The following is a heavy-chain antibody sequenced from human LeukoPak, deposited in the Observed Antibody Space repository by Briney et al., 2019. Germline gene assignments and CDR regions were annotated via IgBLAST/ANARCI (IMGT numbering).Heavy chain of an antibody. CDR1: GFTFSSYS. CDR3: AKKYSTGLDP. Sequence: GGSLRLSCAASGFTFSSYSMNWVRQAPGKGLEWLSYISSSSSPTYYADSVKGRFTISRDNSKNTLYLQMNSLRAEDTAVYYCAKKYSTGLDPWGQGTLVTVSS. J-gene: IGHJ5*02. V-gene: IGHV3-48*01. D-gene: IGHD1-26*01. CDR2: ISSSSSPT.